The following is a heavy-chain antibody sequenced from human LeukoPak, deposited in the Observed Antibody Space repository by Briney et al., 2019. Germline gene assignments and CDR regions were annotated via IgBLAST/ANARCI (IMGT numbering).Heavy chain of an antibody. CDR2: IYYSGST. D-gene: IGHD3-3*01. V-gene: IGHV4-39*07. CDR1: GGSISSSSYY. J-gene: IGHJ6*03. CDR3: ARALHYASYYDFWSGLRYYYMDV. Sequence: PSETLSLTCTVSGGSISSSSYYWGWIRQPPGKGLEWIGSIYYSGSTYYNPSLKSRVTISVDTSKNQFSLKLGSVTAADTAVYYCARALHYASYYDFWSGLRYYYMDVWGKGTTVTVSS.